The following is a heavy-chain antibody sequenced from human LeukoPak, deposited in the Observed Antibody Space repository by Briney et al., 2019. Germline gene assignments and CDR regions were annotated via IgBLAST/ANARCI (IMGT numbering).Heavy chain of an antibody. J-gene: IGHJ2*01. Sequence: SETLSLTCTVSGGSIRSYYWSWIRQPPGKGLEWIGYIYYSGSTNYNPSLKSRVTISVDTSKNQFSLKLSSVTAADTAVYYCARVRYYYGSGTLREGWYFDLWGRGTLVTVSS. V-gene: IGHV4-59*01. CDR1: GGSIRSYY. CDR3: ARVRYYYGSGTLREGWYFDL. D-gene: IGHD3-10*01. CDR2: IYYSGST.